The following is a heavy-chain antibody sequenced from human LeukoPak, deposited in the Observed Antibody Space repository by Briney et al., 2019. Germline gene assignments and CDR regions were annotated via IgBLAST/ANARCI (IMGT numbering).Heavy chain of an antibody. J-gene: IGHJ4*02. CDR3: ARGSSGYYSGGFDY. V-gene: IGHV3-7*01. CDR1: GFTFSSYW. CDR2: IKQDGSEK. Sequence: GGSLRLFCAASGFTFSSYWMSWVRQAPGKGLEWVANIKQDGSEKYYVDSVKGRFTISRDNAKNSLYLQMNSLRAEDTAVYYCARGSSGYYSGGFDYWGQGTLVTVSS. D-gene: IGHD3-22*01.